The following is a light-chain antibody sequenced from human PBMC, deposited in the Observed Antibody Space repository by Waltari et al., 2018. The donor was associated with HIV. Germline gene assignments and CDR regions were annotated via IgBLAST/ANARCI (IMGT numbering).Light chain of an antibody. Sequence: QSVLTQPPSASGTPGPRVTIPCSGSSSNIGRHYVYWYQQLPGTAPKLLIYTNNKRPSGVPDRFSGSKSGTSASLAISGLRSEDEADYYCAAWNDRLSGYVFGTGTKVTV. J-gene: IGLJ1*01. CDR1: SSNIGRHY. CDR3: AAWNDRLSGYV. V-gene: IGLV1-47*01. CDR2: TNN.